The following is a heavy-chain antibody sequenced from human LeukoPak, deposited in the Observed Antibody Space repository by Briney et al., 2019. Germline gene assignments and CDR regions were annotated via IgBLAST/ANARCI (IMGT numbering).Heavy chain of an antibody. CDR3: ARGGTSFPY. D-gene: IGHD2-21*01. Sequence: SETLSLTCTVSGGYISSYYWSWIRQPPGKGLEWIGYIYYSGSTNYHPSLKSRVTISVDTPKNQFSLKLSSVTAADTAVYYCARGGTSFPYWGQGTLVTVSS. J-gene: IGHJ4*02. V-gene: IGHV4-59*01. CDR2: IYYSGST. CDR1: GGYISSYY.